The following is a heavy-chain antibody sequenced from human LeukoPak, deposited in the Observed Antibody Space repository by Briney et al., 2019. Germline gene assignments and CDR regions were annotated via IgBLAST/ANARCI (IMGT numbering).Heavy chain of an antibody. V-gene: IGHV3-53*01. CDR2: IYSGGST. CDR1: GFTVSSNY. Sequence: GGSLRLSCEASGFTVSSNYMSWVRQAPGKGLEWVSVIYSGGSTYYADSVKGRFTISRDNSKNTLYLQMNSLRAEDTAVYYCARGVDYWGQGTLVTVSS. J-gene: IGHJ4*02. CDR3: ARGVDY.